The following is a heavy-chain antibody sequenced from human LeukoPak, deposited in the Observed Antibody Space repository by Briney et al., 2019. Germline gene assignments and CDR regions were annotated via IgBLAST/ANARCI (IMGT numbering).Heavy chain of an antibody. D-gene: IGHD4-11*01. Sequence: GASVKVSCKASGYTFINYNIHWVRQAPGQGLEWMGIIIPSGGSTIYAQKFRGRVTMTRDTSTSTVYMELSRLRSDDTAVYYCARGHTVRSFDYWGQGTLVTVSS. CDR1: GYTFINYN. CDR2: IIPSGGST. J-gene: IGHJ4*02. V-gene: IGHV1-46*01. CDR3: ARGHTVRSFDY.